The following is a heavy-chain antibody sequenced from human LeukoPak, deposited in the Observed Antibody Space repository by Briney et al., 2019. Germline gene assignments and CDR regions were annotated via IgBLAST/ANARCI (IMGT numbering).Heavy chain of an antibody. J-gene: IGHJ5*02. CDR3: ARHAVEAASRWFDP. D-gene: IGHD1-1*01. Sequence: LSETLSLTCAVYGGSFSGYYWSWIRQPPGKGLEWIGEINHSGSTNYKPSLKSRVTMSVDTSKQQFSLKLGSVTAADTAVYYCARHAVEAASRWFDPWGQGTLVTVSS. CDR1: GGSFSGYY. V-gene: IGHV4-34*01. CDR2: INHSGST.